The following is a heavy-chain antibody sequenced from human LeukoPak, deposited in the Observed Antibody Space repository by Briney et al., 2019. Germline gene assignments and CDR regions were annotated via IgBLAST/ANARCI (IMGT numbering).Heavy chain of an antibody. Sequence: PAETLSLTCTVSGDSISRYYWRWLWQPPGKGVEWIGYIYYSGTTNYIPSLNPRVTISVDTSKPPFSLKLSSLTAADTAVYYRARSSYYAFWSVYSVNWFDPCGQGTLVTVSS. J-gene: IGHJ5*02. CDR1: GDSISRYY. V-gene: IGHV4-59*08. D-gene: IGHD3-3*01. CDR3: ARSSYYAFWSVYSVNWFDP. CDR2: IYYSGTT.